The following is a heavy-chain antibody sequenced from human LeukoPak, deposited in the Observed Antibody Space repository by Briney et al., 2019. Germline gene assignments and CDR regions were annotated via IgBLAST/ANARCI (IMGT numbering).Heavy chain of an antibody. D-gene: IGHD3-10*01. J-gene: IGHJ6*02. CDR1: GYTPNTYD. V-gene: IGHV1-8*01. CDR2: MNPNNGDT. Sequence: GASVKVSCKASGYTPNTYDINWVRQATGQGLEWMGWMNPNNGDTGYAQKFQGRVTMTRNTSISTAYMELSSLRSEDTAVYYCTRGYDTGRYSYGMDVWGQGTTVIVSS. CDR3: TRGYDTGRYSYGMDV.